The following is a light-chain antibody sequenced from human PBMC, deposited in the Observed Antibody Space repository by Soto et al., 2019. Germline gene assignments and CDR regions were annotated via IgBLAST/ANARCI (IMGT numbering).Light chain of an antibody. J-gene: IGKJ1*01. CDR2: KAS. CDR3: QQYSSYSRT. V-gene: IGKV1-5*03. Sequence: DIQMTQSPSTLSASVGDRVTITCRASQSVSTWLAWYQQKPGKAPKLLIYKASNLESGVPSRFSGSGSGTEFTLTISSLQPDDFATYYCQQYSSYSRTFGQGTKV. CDR1: QSVSTW.